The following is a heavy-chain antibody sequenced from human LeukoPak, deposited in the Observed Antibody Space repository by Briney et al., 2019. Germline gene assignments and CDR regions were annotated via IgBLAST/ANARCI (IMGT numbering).Heavy chain of an antibody. CDR1: GGSISGYY. J-gene: IGHJ4*02. Sequence: SETLSLTCTVSGGSISGYYWSWIRQPAGKGLEWMGRIYTSGSTNYNPSLRSRVSISVDKSKNQFSLILSSLTAADTAVYYCARGPDYSDNSGYFKYWGQGTLVTVSS. CDR2: IYTSGST. D-gene: IGHD3-22*01. CDR3: ARGPDYSDNSGYFKY. V-gene: IGHV4-4*07.